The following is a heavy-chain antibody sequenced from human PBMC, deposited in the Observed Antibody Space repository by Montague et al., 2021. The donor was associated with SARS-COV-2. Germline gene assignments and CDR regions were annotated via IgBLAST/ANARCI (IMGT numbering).Heavy chain of an antibody. CDR1: SGSISRGYYY. Sequence: SETLSLTCTVSSGSISRGYYYWSWIRLPAGKGPEWIGGIHRSGSSNYNPSLESRVVLSVDTSRNQFSLKMTSVTAADTAMYYCVRGDDTGVVTVTGGFDSWGQGTLVIVSS. D-gene: IGHD5-18*01. J-gene: IGHJ4*02. V-gene: IGHV4-61*10. CDR2: IHRSGSS. CDR3: VRGDDTGVVTVTGGFDS.